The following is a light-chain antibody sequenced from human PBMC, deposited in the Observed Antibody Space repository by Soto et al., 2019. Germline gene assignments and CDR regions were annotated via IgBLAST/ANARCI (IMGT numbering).Light chain of an antibody. CDR1: SSNIGSNY. V-gene: IGLV1-47*01. CDR3: AAWDDSLSAWV. CDR2: RNH. J-gene: IGLJ3*02. Sequence: QSVLTQPPSASGTPGQRVTISCSGSSSNIGSNYVFWYQRLPGTSPKLLISRNHQRPSWVPDRFSGSKSGTSASLAISGLRSEDGADYYCAAWDDSLSAWVFGGGTKLTVL.